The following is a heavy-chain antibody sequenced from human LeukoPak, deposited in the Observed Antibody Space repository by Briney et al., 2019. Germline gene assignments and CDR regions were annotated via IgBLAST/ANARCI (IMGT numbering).Heavy chain of an antibody. CDR1: GGTFSSYT. Sequence: GASVKVSCKASGGTFSSYTISWVRQAPGQGLEWMGRIIPILGIANYARKFQGRVTITADKSTSTAYMELSSLRSEDTAVYYCARRDGYFPYFDYWGQGTLVTVSS. J-gene: IGHJ4*02. CDR2: IIPILGIA. V-gene: IGHV1-69*02. D-gene: IGHD5-24*01. CDR3: ARRDGYFPYFDY.